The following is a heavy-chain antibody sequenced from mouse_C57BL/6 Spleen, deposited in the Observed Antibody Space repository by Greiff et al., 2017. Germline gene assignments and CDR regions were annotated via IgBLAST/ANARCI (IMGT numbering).Heavy chain of an antibody. CDR3: ARRRVVAKYFDG. V-gene: IGHV1-64*01. CDR2: IHPNSGST. J-gene: IGHJ1*03. CDR1: GYTFTSYW. D-gene: IGHD1-1*01. Sequence: QVQLQQPGAELVKPGASVKLSCKASGYTFTSYWMHWVKQRPGQGLEWIGMIHPNSGSTNYNEKFKSKATLTVDKASSTDYMQLSSLTSEDSAVYYCARRRVVAKYFDGWGTGTTVTVSS.